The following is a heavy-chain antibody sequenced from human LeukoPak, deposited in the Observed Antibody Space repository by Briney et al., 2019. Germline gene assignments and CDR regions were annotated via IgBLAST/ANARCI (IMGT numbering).Heavy chain of an antibody. CDR2: ITSSSGYI. CDR1: GFTFSSYS. Sequence: GGSLRLSCAASGFTFSSYSMTWVRQAPGKGLEWVSSITSSSGYIHYADSVKGRFTISRDNSKNTLYLQMNSLRAEDTAVYYCAKDLGIAVAGTCFDYWGQGTLVTVSS. D-gene: IGHD6-19*01. V-gene: IGHV3-21*04. CDR3: AKDLGIAVAGTCFDY. J-gene: IGHJ4*02.